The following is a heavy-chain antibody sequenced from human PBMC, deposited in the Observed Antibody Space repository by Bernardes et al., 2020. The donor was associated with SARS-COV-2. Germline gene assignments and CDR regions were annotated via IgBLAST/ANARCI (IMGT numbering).Heavy chain of an antibody. J-gene: IGHJ5*02. Sequence: ETLSLTCIVSGCSIISSFYYWGWIRQPPGKGLEWIRSIFYSGSTHYNPSLKSRVTISVDTSKNQFSLKLSSVTAADTAVYHCARQDFIAAAGTRWFDPWGQGTLVTVSS. V-gene: IGHV4-39*01. CDR2: IFYSGST. CDR3: ARQDFIAAAGTRWFDP. D-gene: IGHD6-13*01. CDR1: GCSIISSFYY.